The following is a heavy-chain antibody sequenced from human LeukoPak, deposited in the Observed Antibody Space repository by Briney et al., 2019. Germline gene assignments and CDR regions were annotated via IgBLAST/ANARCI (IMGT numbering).Heavy chain of an antibody. CDR3: ATRSYSVYYDFSYFDY. CDR1: GFTFSSYA. D-gene: IGHD3-3*01. V-gene: IGHV3-23*01. Sequence: PGGPLRLSCAASGFTFSSYAMSWVRQAPGKGLEWVSAISGSGGSTYYADSVKGRFTISRDNSKNTLYLQMNSLRAEDTAVYYCATRSYSVYYDFSYFDYWGQGTLVTVSS. CDR2: ISGSGGST. J-gene: IGHJ4*02.